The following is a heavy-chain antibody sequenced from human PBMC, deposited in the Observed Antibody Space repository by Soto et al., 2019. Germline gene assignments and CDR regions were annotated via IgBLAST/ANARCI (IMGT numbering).Heavy chain of an antibody. CDR1: GFTFSNAW. D-gene: IGHD3-3*01. Sequence: EVQLVESGGGLVKPGGSLRLSCAASGFTFSNAWMNWVRQAPGKGLEWVGRIKSKTDGGTTDYAAPVKGRFTISRDDSKNTLYLQMNSPKTEDTAVYYCTTGFFWSGYYEYYYYGMDVWGQGTTVTVSS. J-gene: IGHJ6*02. CDR2: IKSKTDGGTT. V-gene: IGHV3-15*07. CDR3: TTGFFWSGYYEYYYYGMDV.